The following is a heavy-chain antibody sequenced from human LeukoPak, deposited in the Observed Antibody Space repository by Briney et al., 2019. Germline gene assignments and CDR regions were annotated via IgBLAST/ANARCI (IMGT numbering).Heavy chain of an antibody. D-gene: IGHD2-2*01. Sequence: ASVKVSCKASGYTFTSYDINWVRQATGQGLEWMGWMNPNSGDTGYAEKFQGRVTMTRDASISTAYMELSSLRSEDTAVYYCASRVVPTAIRSWGQYYYYGMDVWGQGTTVTVSS. J-gene: IGHJ6*02. CDR2: MNPNSGDT. V-gene: IGHV1-8*01. CDR1: GYTFTSYD. CDR3: ASRVVPTAIRSWGQYYYYGMDV.